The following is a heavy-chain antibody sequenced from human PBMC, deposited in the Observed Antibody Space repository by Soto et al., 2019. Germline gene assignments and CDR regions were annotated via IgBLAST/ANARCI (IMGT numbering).Heavy chain of an antibody. CDR1: GYSFTSYW. V-gene: IGHV5-51*01. J-gene: IGHJ6*02. Sequence: LKISCKGSGYSFTSYWIGWVRQMPGKGLEWMGIIYPGDSDTRYSPSFQGQVTISADKSISTAYLQWSSLKASDTAMYYCARDYGSWSYRLYGMDVWGQGTTVTVSS. CDR2: IYPGDSDT. CDR3: ARDYGSWSYRLYGMDV. D-gene: IGHD3-10*01.